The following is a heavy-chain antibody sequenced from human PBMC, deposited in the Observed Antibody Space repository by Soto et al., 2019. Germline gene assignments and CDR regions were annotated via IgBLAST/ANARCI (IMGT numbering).Heavy chain of an antibody. Sequence: GGSLRLSCAASGFTFSNAWMSWVRQAPGKGLEGVGRIKSKTDGGTTDSAAPVKGRFTISRDDSKNTLYLQMNSLKTEDTAVYYCTTPQLYNWSYALDYWGQGTLVTVSS. J-gene: IGHJ4*02. CDR2: IKSKTDGGTT. CDR3: TTPQLYNWSYALDY. D-gene: IGHD1-7*01. CDR1: GFTFSNAW. V-gene: IGHV3-15*01.